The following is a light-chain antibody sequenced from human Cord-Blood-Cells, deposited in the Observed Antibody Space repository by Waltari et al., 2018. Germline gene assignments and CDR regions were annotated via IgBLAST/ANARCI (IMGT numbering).Light chain of an antibody. CDR3: QQSNSTPPGT. V-gene: IGKV1-39*01. J-gene: IGKJ1*01. Sequence: DIQMTQSPSSLSASVGDRVTITCRASQSISSYLNWYQQKPGKAPKLLIYAASSLQSGVPPRCSGSGSATDFTLTISSLQPADFATYYCQQSNSTPPGTFGPGTKVDIK. CDR2: AAS. CDR1: QSISSY.